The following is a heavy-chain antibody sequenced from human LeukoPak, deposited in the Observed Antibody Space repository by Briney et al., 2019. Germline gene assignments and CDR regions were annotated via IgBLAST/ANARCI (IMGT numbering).Heavy chain of an antibody. CDR1: GYTFTSYG. V-gene: IGHV1-18*01. J-gene: IGHJ1*01. Sequence: ASVKLSCRASGYTFTSYGISWVRQPPAQGLEWMGCISAYNGNTNYAQKLQGRVTVTTDTSTSTAYMELRSQRSDDTAVYYCATPPYYDTSGYELQHWGQGTLVTVSS. D-gene: IGHD3-22*01. CDR3: ATPPYYDTSGYELQH. CDR2: ISAYNGNT.